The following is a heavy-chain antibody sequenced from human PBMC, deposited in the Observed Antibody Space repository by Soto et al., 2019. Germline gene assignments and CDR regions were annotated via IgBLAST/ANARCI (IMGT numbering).Heavy chain of an antibody. Sequence: QVHLVQSGAEVKKPGASVKVSCKGSCYGFTTYGITWVRQAPGQGLEWMAWISAHNGNTNNAQKLQGRVTVTRDTSASTAYMELRSLRSDDTAVYYCARGRYGDYWGQGAMVTVSS. CDR3: ARGRYGDY. J-gene: IGHJ4*02. CDR2: ISAHNGNT. V-gene: IGHV1-18*01. CDR1: CYGFTTYG. D-gene: IGHD1-1*01.